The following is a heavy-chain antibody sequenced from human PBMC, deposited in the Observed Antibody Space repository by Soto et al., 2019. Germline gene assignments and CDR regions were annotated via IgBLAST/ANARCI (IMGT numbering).Heavy chain of an antibody. CDR2: ISGSGGST. CDR1: GFTFSSYA. V-gene: IGHV3-23*01. D-gene: IGHD2-2*02. J-gene: IGHJ4*02. CDR3: AKSPNFYCSSPNCYKYYFDH. Sequence: PGGSLRLSCAASGFTFSSYAMSWVRQAPVKGLEWVSAISGSGGSTYYADSVKGRFTISRDNSKNTLYLQMNSLRPEDTAVYYCAKSPNFYCSSPNCYKYYFDHWGQGTRVTVSS.